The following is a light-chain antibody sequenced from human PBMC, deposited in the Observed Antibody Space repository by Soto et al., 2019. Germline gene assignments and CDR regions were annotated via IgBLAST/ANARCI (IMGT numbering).Light chain of an antibody. CDR3: MQALQTPLN. J-gene: IGKJ5*01. CDR2: LGS. CDR1: QSLLHSNGYNY. V-gene: IGKV2-28*01. Sequence: DIVMTQSPLSLPVTPGEPASISCMSSQSLLHSNGYNYLDWYLQKPGQSPQLLIYLGSNRASGVPDRFSGSGSGTDFTLKISRVEAEDVGVYYCMQALQTPLNCGQGTRREIK.